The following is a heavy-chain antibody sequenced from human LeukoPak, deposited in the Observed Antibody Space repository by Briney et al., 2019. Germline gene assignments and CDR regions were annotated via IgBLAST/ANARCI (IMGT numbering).Heavy chain of an antibody. J-gene: IGHJ4*02. CDR1: GFTFSSYW. Sequence: PGGSLRLSCAASGFTFSSYWMSWVRQAPGKGLEWVANIKQDGSEKYYVDSVKGRFTISRDNAKNSLYLQMNSLRAEDTAVYYCARGDYYDSSGCPSDYWGQGTLVTVSS. CDR3: ARGDYYDSSGCPSDY. CDR2: IKQDGSEK. D-gene: IGHD3-22*01. V-gene: IGHV3-7*04.